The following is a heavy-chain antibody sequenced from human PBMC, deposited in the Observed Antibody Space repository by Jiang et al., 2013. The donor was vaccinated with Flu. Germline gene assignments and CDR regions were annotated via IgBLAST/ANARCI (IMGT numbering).Heavy chain of an antibody. CDR1: GFTFSNYA. Sequence: VQLLESGGGLVQPGGSLRLSCAASGFTFSNYAMSWVRQAPGKGLEWVSATSSSGGRTYYADSVKGRFTISRDSSKNTLYLQMNSLRAEDTARVYYCAKIGAVAGTFPGWFDPWGQGTLVIVSS. J-gene: IGHJ5*02. CDR2: TSSSGGRT. V-gene: IGHV3-23*01. CDR3: AKIGAVAGTFPGWFDP. D-gene: IGHD6-19*01.